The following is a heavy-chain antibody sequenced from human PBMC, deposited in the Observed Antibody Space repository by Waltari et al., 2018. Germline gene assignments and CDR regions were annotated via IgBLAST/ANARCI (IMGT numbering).Heavy chain of an antibody. D-gene: IGHD2-15*01. Sequence: QVQLQQWGAGLLQSSETLSLTCAVYGGSFSGYYWGWVRQPPGKGLEWIGEINHAGYTEHNPSLRSRVTMSADTSKSQFSLKLNSVTAADTAVYYCVRLEDCTGPGGHCYSGDPFALDVWGQGTTVTVSS. CDR2: INHAGYT. J-gene: IGHJ6*02. CDR3: VRLEDCTGPGGHCYSGDPFALDV. CDR1: GGSFSGYY. V-gene: IGHV4-34*02.